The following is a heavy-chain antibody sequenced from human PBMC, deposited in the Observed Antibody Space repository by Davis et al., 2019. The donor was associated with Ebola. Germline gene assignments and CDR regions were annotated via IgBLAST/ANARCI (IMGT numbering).Heavy chain of an antibody. V-gene: IGHV1-18*01. D-gene: IGHD2-15*01. Sequence: ASVKVSCKASGYTFTSYGISWVRQAPGQGLEWMGWISAYNGNTNYAQKLQGRVTMTTDTSTSTAYMELRSLRSDDTAVYYCARAPSGDVAPTSGDYWGQGTLVTVSS. CDR3: ARAPSGDVAPTSGDY. J-gene: IGHJ4*02. CDR2: ISAYNGNT. CDR1: GYTFTSYG.